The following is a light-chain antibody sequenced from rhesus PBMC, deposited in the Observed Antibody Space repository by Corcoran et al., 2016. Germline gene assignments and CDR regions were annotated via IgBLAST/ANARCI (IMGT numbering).Light chain of an antibody. CDR2: SAS. CDR1: QDINGF. Sequence: DIQMTQSPSSLSADVGDRVTITCRASQDINGFLAWYQQKQGKAPKALIYSASNLKSGVPSRFSGSGSGTDFALPIGSLQPEDFATYYYQQYHRVPSSFGQGTKVEVK. CDR3: QQYHRVPSS. V-gene: IGKV1-37*01. J-gene: IGKJ2*01.